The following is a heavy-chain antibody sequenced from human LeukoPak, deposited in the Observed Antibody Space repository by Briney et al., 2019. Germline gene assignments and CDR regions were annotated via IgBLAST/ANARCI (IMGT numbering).Heavy chain of an antibody. CDR3: AKDRHAPGRYCSSTTCFPFDP. Sequence: PGGSLRLSCAASGFTFSSYAMNWVRQAPGKGLEWVSTTSGSSGNTYYADSVKGRFTFSRDNSKNTLYLQMNSLRAEDTAVYYCAKDRHAPGRYCSSTTCFPFDPWGQGTLVTVSS. D-gene: IGHD2-2*01. CDR2: TSGSSGNT. V-gene: IGHV3-23*01. J-gene: IGHJ5*02. CDR1: GFTFSSYA.